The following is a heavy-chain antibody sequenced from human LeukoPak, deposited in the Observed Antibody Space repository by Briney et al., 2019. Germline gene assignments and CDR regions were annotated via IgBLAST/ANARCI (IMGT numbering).Heavy chain of an antibody. J-gene: IGHJ6*03. V-gene: IGHV3-23*01. D-gene: IGHD3-10*01. CDR1: GFTFSSYA. CDR3: AQGGRWSYYYMDV. Sequence: GGSLRLSCEATGFTFSSYAMNWVRQAPGKGLEWVSVISGGGSSTYYADSVKGRFTISRDNSKNTLSLQMNSLRAEDTAVYYCAQGGRWSYYYMDVWGKGTTVTVSS. CDR2: ISGGGSST.